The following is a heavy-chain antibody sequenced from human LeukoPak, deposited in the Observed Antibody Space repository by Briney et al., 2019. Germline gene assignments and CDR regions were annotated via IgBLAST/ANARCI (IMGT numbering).Heavy chain of an antibody. J-gene: IGHJ4*02. V-gene: IGHV3-53*01. D-gene: IGHD6-13*01. Sequence: GGSLRLSCAASGFTVSSNHMGWVRQAPGKGLEWVSVIFGGGNTSYAGSVKGRVTLSRDNSKNTLYLQMIRLRVEDTAVYYCAAWRGSSWFDYWGLGTLVTVSS. CDR3: AAWRGSSWFDY. CDR2: IFGGGNT. CDR1: GFTVSSNH.